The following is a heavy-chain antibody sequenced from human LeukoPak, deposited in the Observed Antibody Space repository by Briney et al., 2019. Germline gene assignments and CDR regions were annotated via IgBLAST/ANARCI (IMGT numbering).Heavy chain of an antibody. J-gene: IGHJ4*02. Sequence: SETLSLTCAVYGGSFSGHYWSWIRQPPGKGLEWIGEINHSGSTNYNPSLKSRVTISVDTSKNQFSLKLSSVTAADTAVYYCATAGLTMATLRRTIVYCHQGTLENVSS. D-gene: IGHD5-24*01. CDR3: ATAGLTMATLRRTIVY. V-gene: IGHV4-34*01. CDR2: INHSGST. CDR1: GGSFSGHY.